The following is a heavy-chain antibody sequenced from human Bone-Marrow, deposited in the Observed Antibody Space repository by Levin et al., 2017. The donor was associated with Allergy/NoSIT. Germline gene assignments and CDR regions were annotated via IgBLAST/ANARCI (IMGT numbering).Heavy chain of an antibody. J-gene: IGHJ6*02. CDR2: ISYDGSNK. Sequence: GGSLRLSCAASGFTFSSYAMHWVRQAPGKGLEWVAVISYDGSNKYYADSVKGRFTISRDNSKNTLYLQMNSLRAEDTAVYYCARDGITMVREQDYDDGMDGWGQGTTVTVSS. CDR3: ARDGITMVREQDYDDGMDG. CDR1: GFTFSSYA. V-gene: IGHV3-30*04. D-gene: IGHD3-10*01.